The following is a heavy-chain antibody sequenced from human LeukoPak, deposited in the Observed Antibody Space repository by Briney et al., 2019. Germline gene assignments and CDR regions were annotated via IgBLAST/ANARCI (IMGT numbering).Heavy chain of an antibody. CDR2: IYTSGST. V-gene: IGHV4-4*07. J-gene: IGHJ4*02. CDR3: ARDTFWLGKYYFDY. Sequence: SETLSLTCSVSGGSMSSYYWSWIRQPAGKGLEWIGRIYTSGSTNYNPSLKTRLTMSVDTSKKQSSLKLSSVTAADTAVYYCARDTFWLGKYYFDYWGQGTLVTVSS. D-gene: IGHD3-9*01. CDR1: GGSMSSYY.